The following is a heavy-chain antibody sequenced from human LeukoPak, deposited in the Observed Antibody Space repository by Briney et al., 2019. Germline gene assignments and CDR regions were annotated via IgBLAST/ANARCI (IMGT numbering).Heavy chain of an antibody. J-gene: IGHJ5*02. Sequence: RGSLRLSCAASGFTFRGSAIHWVRQSSGKGLEWVGQIDKKDKGYATATAYAASVKGRFTISRDDSINTAYLQMKSLKTEDTALYYCTRDSGTYNWFDPWGQGTLVTVSS. CDR3: TRDSGTYNWFDP. CDR2: IDKKDKGYATAT. D-gene: IGHD1-26*01. CDR1: GFTFRGSA. V-gene: IGHV3-73*01.